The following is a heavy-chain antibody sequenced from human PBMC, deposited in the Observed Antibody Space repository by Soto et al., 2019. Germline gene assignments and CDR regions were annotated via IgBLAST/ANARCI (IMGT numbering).Heavy chain of an antibody. Sequence: QVQLVESGGGVVQPGRSLRLSCAASGFTFSSYGMHWVRQAPGKGLEWVAVIWYDGSNKYYADSVKGRFTISRDNSKNTLYLQMNSPRAEDTAVYYCARAGYSYGYNHYYYMDVWGKGTTVTVSS. V-gene: IGHV3-33*01. D-gene: IGHD5-18*01. CDR2: IWYDGSNK. J-gene: IGHJ6*03. CDR1: GFTFSSYG. CDR3: ARAGYSYGYNHYYYMDV.